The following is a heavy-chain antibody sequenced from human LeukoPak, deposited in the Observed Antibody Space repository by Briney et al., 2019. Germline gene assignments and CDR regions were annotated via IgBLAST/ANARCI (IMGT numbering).Heavy chain of an antibody. D-gene: IGHD6-13*01. V-gene: IGHV3-23*01. CDR2: ISGSGGST. CDR1: GFTVSSNS. J-gene: IGHJ4*02. CDR3: AKGNPAAGIFDY. Sequence: GGSLRLSCTVSGFTVSSNSMSWVRQAPGKGLEWVSAISGSGGSTYYADSVKGRFTISRDNSKNTLYLQMNSLRAEDTAVYYCAKGNPAAGIFDYWGQGTLVTVSS.